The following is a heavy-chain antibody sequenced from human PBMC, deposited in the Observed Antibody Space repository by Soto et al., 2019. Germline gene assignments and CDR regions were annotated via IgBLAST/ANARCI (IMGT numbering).Heavy chain of an antibody. D-gene: IGHD3-3*01. V-gene: IGHV4-31*03. Sequence: TLSLTCTVSGVTIISGGYYWSWIRQHPGKGLEWIGYIYYSGSTYYNPSLKSRVTISVDTSKNQFSLKLSSVTAADTAVYYCARVPGITIFGVARNWFDPWGQGTLVTVSS. CDR2: IYYSGST. CDR1: GVTIISGGYY. CDR3: ARVPGITIFGVARNWFDP. J-gene: IGHJ5*02.